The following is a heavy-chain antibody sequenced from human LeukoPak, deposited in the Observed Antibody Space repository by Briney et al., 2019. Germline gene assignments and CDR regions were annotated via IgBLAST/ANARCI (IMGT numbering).Heavy chain of an antibody. Sequence: GGSLKLSRAASGFTFSSYAMSWVRQAPGKGLEWASAISGSGGSTYYADSVKGRFTISRDNSKNTLYLQMNSLRAEDTAVYYCAKSPILEWLIFDYWGQGTLVTVSS. CDR3: AKSPILEWLIFDY. J-gene: IGHJ4*02. V-gene: IGHV3-23*01. CDR1: GFTFSSYA. D-gene: IGHD3-3*01. CDR2: ISGSGGST.